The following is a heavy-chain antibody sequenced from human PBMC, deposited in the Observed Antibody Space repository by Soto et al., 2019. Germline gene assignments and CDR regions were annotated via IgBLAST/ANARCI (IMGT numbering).Heavy chain of an antibody. J-gene: IGHJ4*02. Sequence: QVQLVQSGAEVKKPGSSVKVSCKASGGTFSSYAISWVRQAPGQGLEWMGGIIPIFGTANYAQKFQGRVTITADESTSTAYMELSSLRSEDTAVYYCARAHKRFNYYDSSGYFDYWGQGTLVTVSS. CDR2: IIPIFGTA. D-gene: IGHD3-22*01. CDR1: GGTFSSYA. V-gene: IGHV1-69*01. CDR3: ARAHKRFNYYDSSGYFDY.